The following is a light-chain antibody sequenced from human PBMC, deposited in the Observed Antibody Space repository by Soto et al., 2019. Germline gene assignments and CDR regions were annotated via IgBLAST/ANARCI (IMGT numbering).Light chain of an antibody. CDR1: SSDVGGYNR. J-gene: IGLJ1*01. CDR3: TSYATGSAYV. Sequence: QSALTQPPSVSGSPGQSGTISCTGTSSDVGGYNRVSWYQQPPGKAPKLLIYDVSNRPSGGSTRFSGSKSGNTASLTISGLQAEDEADYYCTSYATGSAYVFGPGTKLTVL. CDR2: DVS. V-gene: IGLV2-18*02.